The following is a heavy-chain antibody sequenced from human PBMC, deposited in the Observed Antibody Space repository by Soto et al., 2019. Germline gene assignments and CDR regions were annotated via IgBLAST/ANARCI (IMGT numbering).Heavy chain of an antibody. Sequence: QVQLVESGGGVVQPGRSLRLSCAASGFTFSSYGMHWVRQATGKGLEWVAVISYDGSNKYYADSVKGRFTISRDNSKNTLYLQMNSLRAEDTAVYYCAKDLMIVVVPLAYYYGMDVWGQGTTVTVSS. D-gene: IGHD3-22*01. J-gene: IGHJ6*02. CDR2: ISYDGSNK. CDR3: AKDLMIVVVPLAYYYGMDV. V-gene: IGHV3-30*18. CDR1: GFTFSSYG.